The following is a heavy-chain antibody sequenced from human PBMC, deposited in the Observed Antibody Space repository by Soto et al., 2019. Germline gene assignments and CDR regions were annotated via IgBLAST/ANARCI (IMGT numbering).Heavy chain of an antibody. CDR3: AHSHYDDRAYYYYGMDV. D-gene: IGHD3-16*01. Sequence: QITLKESGPTLVKPTQTLTLTCTFSGFSLSTSGVGVGWIRQPPGKALEWLALIYWNDDKRYSPSLKSRLTITKDTSKNQVVLTMPNMDPVDTATYYCAHSHYDDRAYYYYGMDVWGQGTTVTVSS. CDR1: GFSLSTSGVG. V-gene: IGHV2-5*01. CDR2: IYWNDDK. J-gene: IGHJ6*02.